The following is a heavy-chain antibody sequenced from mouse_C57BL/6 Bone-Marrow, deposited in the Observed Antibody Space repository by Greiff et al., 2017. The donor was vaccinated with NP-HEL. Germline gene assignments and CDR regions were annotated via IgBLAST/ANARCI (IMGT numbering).Heavy chain of an antibody. CDR2: IYPRSGNT. J-gene: IGHJ2*01. Sequence: QVQLQQSGAELARPGASVKLSCKASGYTFTSYGISRVKQRTGQGLEWIGEIYPRSGNTFYNEKFKGKATLPADKSSSKAYMELRSLTSEDSAVYCCARGALVTTAFDYWGQGTTLTVSS. D-gene: IGHD1-2*01. CDR1: GYTFTSYG. V-gene: IGHV1-81*01. CDR3: ARGALVTTAFDY.